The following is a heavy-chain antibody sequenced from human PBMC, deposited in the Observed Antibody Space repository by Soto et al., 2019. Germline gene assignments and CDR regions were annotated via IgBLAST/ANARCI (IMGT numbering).Heavy chain of an antibody. Sequence: QITLKESGPTLVKPTQTLTLTCTFSGFSLSTSGVGVGWIRQPPGKALEWLALIYWDDDKRYSPSLKSRLTITKDTSKNQVVLTMTNMDPVDTATYYCAHRRDRRFGEPHAFDIWGQGTMVTVSS. V-gene: IGHV2-5*02. J-gene: IGHJ3*02. CDR2: IYWDDDK. CDR1: GFSLSTSGVG. D-gene: IGHD3-10*01. CDR3: AHRRDRRFGEPHAFDI.